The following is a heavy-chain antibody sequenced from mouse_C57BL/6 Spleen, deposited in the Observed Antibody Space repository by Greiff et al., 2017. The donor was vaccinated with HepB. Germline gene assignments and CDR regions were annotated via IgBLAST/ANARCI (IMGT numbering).Heavy chain of an antibody. Sequence: QVQLKQPGAELVMPGASVKLSCKASGYTFTSYWMHWVKQRPGQGLEWIGEIDPSDSYTNYNQKFKGKSTLTVDKSSSTAYMQLSSLTSEDSAVYYCARRALYYYLFAYWGQGTLVTVSA. V-gene: IGHV1-69*01. CDR2: IDPSDSYT. J-gene: IGHJ3*01. D-gene: IGHD1-1*02. CDR3: ARRALYYYLFAY. CDR1: GYTFTSYW.